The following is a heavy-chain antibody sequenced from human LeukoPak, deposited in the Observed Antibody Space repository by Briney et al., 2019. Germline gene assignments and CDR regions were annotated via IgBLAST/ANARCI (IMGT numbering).Heavy chain of an antibody. D-gene: IGHD3-9*01. V-gene: IGHV3-23*01. CDR1: GFTFSDYA. CDR3: AKGLTNLGDD. CDR2: LSGSGSSA. J-gene: IGHJ4*02. Sequence: GGSLRLSCVASGFTFSDYAMSWVRQAPGKGLEWVSGLSGSGSSAYYADSVKGRFTISRDNSKNTLYLQMNSLRPEDTAVYYCAKGLTNLGDDWGQGTLVTVSS.